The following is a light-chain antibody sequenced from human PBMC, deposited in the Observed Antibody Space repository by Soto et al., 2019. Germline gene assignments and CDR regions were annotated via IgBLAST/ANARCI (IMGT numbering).Light chain of an antibody. CDR2: AAS. Sequence: DIQLTQSPSCLSASVGERVTITWRASQGISSYLAWYQQKRGKAPKLLIYAASTLRSVVPSRFSGSGSGTVFTLTSSRQQPEDFTTYCCQQINSHPPTFGPGTKVDIK. J-gene: IGKJ3*01. CDR3: QQINSHPPT. V-gene: IGKV1-9*01. CDR1: QGISSY.